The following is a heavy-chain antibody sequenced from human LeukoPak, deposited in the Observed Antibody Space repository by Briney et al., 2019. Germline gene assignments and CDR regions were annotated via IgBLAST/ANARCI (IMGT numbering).Heavy chain of an antibody. CDR3: ASGTGTYYYDSSGYLLDY. CDR1: GGPISSSN. V-gene: IGHV3-21*01. Sequence: GTLSLTCAVSGGPISSSNWWSWVRQPPGKGLERVSSISSSSSYIYYADSVKGRFTISRDNAKNSLYLQMNSLRAEDTAVYYCASGTGTYYYDSSGYLLDYWGQGTLVTVSS. D-gene: IGHD3-22*01. CDR2: ISSSSSYI. J-gene: IGHJ4*02.